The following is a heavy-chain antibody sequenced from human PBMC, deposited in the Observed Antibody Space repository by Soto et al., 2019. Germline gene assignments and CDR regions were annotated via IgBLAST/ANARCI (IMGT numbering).Heavy chain of an antibody. CDR1: GFSVSDIY. Sequence: EVQLVEDGGGLVQPGGSLRLSCAGSGFSVSDIYMTWVRQAPGKGLEWISLIYSDASTYYADSVKGRFTISRDNSKNTLFLQMNSLRADDTAVYYCARFDTLTAGVHYWGQGTLVTVSS. V-gene: IGHV3-66*01. J-gene: IGHJ4*02. CDR2: IYSDAST. CDR3: ARFDTLTAGVHY. D-gene: IGHD6-13*01.